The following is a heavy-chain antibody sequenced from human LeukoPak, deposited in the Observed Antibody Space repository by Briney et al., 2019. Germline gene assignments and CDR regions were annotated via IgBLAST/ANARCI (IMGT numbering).Heavy chain of an antibody. CDR2: FYYTGST. J-gene: IGHJ4*02. CDR1: GGSMNSNSYY. CDR3: ARGYTAGWIPYDY. V-gene: IGHV4-39*01. D-gene: IGHD5-18*01. Sequence: SGTLSLTCTVSGGSMNSNSYYWGWIRQPPGEGLEWIGSFYYTGSTYYNPSLKSRVTISADTSKNQFSLKLSSVAAADTAVYYCARGYTAGWIPYDYWGQGTLVTVSS.